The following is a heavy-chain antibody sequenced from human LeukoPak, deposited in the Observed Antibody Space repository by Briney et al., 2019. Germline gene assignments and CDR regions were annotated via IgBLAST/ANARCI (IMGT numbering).Heavy chain of an antibody. J-gene: IGHJ4*02. Sequence: PGGSLRLSCAASGFTFSSYAMSWVRQAPGKGLEWVSAISGSGGSTYYADSVKGRFTISRDNSKNTLYLQMNSLRAEDTAVYYCAKEGGIVCGWLRCGFWYWGQGTLVTVSS. CDR1: GFTFSSYA. V-gene: IGHV3-23*01. CDR2: ISGSGGST. D-gene: IGHD5-12*01. CDR3: AKEGGIVCGWLRCGFWY.